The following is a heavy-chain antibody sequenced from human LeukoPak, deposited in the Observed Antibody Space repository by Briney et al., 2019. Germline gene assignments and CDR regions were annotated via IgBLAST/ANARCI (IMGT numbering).Heavy chain of an antibody. CDR1: GFTFSSYA. J-gene: IGHJ4*02. CDR3: ARGTWELVDY. D-gene: IGHD1-26*01. V-gene: IGHV3-30*14. CDR2: ISYDGSNK. Sequence: GGSLRLSCAASGFTFSSYAMHWVRQAPGKGLEWVAVISYDGSNKYYADSVKGRFTISRDNSKNTLYLQMNSLRAEDTAVYYCARGTWELVDYWGQGTLVTVSS.